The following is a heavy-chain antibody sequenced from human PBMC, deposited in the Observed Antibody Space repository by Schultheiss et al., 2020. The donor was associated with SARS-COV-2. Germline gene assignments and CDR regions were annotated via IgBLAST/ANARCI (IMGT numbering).Heavy chain of an antibody. Sequence: GGSLRLSCAASGFIFSGSAMHWVRQAPGKGLEWVSSISSSSSYIYYADSVKGRFTISRDNAKNSLYLQMNSLRAEDTAVYYCARDIKDTTYYLFDYWGQGTLVTVSS. CDR1: GFIFSGSA. CDR2: ISSSSSYI. D-gene: IGHD2/OR15-2a*01. CDR3: ARDIKDTTYYLFDY. V-gene: IGHV3-21*01. J-gene: IGHJ4*02.